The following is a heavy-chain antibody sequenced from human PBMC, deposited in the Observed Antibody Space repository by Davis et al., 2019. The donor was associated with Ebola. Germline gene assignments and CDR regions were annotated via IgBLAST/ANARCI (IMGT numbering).Heavy chain of an antibody. D-gene: IGHD3-3*01. CDR3: ARDRSSRYFDAWSGYSVSGNGMDV. CDR2: IYHSGST. CDR1: GFTFYRYE. V-gene: IGHV4-34*01. J-gene: IGHJ6*02. Sequence: ESLKISCAASGFTFYRYEMNWVRQPPGKGLEWIGEIYHSGSTNYNPSLKSRVTISVDRSKNQFSLSLESVTAADTAIYYCARDRSSRYFDAWSGYSVSGNGMDVWGQGTTVIVS.